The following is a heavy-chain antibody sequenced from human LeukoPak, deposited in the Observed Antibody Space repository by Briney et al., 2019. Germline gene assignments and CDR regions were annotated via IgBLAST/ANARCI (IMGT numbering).Heavy chain of an antibody. V-gene: IGHV3-48*01. CDR2: ISGSSSAI. Sequence: PGGSLRLSCAASGFTFSTYGMNWVRQAPGKGLEGGSYISGSSSAINYAASVKGRFTISRDNAKNSLFLQMNSLRAEDTAVYYCATYSGYDRIFDSWGQGTLVTVSS. J-gene: IGHJ4*02. D-gene: IGHD5-12*01. CDR1: GFTFSTYG. CDR3: ATYSGYDRIFDS.